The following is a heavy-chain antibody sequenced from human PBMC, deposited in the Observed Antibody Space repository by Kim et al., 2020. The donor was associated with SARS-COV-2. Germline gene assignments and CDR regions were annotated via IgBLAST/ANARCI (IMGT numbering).Heavy chain of an antibody. D-gene: IGHD3-10*01. J-gene: IGHJ6*02. CDR1: GFTFSSYS. Sequence: GGSLRLSCAASGFTFSSYSMNWVRQAPGKGLEWVSSISSSSSYIYYADSVKGRFTISRDNAKNSLYLQMNSLRAEDTAVYYCASYAYGSGTRYYYGMDVWGQGTTVTVSS. CDR3: ASYAYGSGTRYYYGMDV. V-gene: IGHV3-21*01. CDR2: ISSSSSYI.